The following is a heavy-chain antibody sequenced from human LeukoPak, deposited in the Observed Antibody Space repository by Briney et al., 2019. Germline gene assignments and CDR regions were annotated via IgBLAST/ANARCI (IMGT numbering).Heavy chain of an antibody. V-gene: IGHV3-30-3*01. Sequence: GGSLRLSCAASGFTFSSYAMSWVRQAPGKGLEWVAVISYDGSNKYYADSVKGRFTISRDNSKNTLYLQMNSLRAEDTAVYYCARDPSVVVVAATLGYWGQGTLVTVSS. CDR3: ARDPSVVVVAATLGY. D-gene: IGHD2-15*01. J-gene: IGHJ4*02. CDR2: ISYDGSNK. CDR1: GFTFSSYA.